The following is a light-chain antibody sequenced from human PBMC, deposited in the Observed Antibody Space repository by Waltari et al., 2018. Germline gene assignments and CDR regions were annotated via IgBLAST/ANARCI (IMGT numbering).Light chain of an antibody. J-gene: IGKJ1*01. CDR3: QHFDTYPWT. Sequence: DIQMTQSPSTLSASVGDRVTITCRASQDIDRWLAWYQRKPGKAPKLLIFKASTLQTGVPSRFSGSGSGTEFTLTINSLQPDDFAIYYCQHFDTYPWTFGQGTKVEIK. V-gene: IGKV1-5*03. CDR2: KAS. CDR1: QDIDRW.